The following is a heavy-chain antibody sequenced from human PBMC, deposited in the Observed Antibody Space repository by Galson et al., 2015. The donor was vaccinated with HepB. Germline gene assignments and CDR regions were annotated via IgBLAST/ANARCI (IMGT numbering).Heavy chain of an antibody. Sequence: SLRLSCAASGFTFSSYAMSWVRQAPGKGLEWVSAISGSGGSTYYADSVKGRFTISRDNSKNTLYLQMNSLRAEDTAVYYCAKRHRGEARWLDYGMDVWGQGTAVTVSS. D-gene: IGHD6-19*01. CDR3: AKRHRGEARWLDYGMDV. J-gene: IGHJ6*02. CDR2: ISGSGGST. CDR1: GFTFSSYA. V-gene: IGHV3-23*01.